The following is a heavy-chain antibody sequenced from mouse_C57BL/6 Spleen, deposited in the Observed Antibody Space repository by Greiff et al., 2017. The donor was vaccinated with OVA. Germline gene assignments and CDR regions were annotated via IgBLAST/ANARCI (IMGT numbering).Heavy chain of an antibody. D-gene: IGHD2-12*01. CDR2: IDPDTGGT. V-gene: IGHV1-15*01. Sequence: VQLQQSGAELVRPGASVTLSCKASGYTFTGYEMHWVKQTPVHGLEWIGDIDPDTGGTAYNQQFKGKAILTSDKSSSTAYMQLSSLTSEYSAVYYCTREIAYRGIFDDWGRGTTLTVSS. CDR1: GYTFTGYE. J-gene: IGHJ2*01. CDR3: TREIAYRGIFDD.